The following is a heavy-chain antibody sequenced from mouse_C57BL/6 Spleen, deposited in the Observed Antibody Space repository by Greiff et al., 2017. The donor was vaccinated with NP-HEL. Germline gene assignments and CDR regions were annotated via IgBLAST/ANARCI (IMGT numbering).Heavy chain of an antibody. CDR2: ICDGGSYT. J-gene: IGHJ1*03. CDR3: ARDYRFEYGSSYGYFDV. V-gene: IGHV5-4*01. Sequence: EVHLVESGGGLVKPGGSLKLSCAASGFTFSSYAMSWVRQTPEKRLEWVATICDGGSYTYYPDNVKGRFTISRDNAKNNLYLQMSHLKTEDTAMYYCARDYRFEYGSSYGYFDVWGTGTTVTVSS. CDR1: GFTFSSYA. D-gene: IGHD1-1*01.